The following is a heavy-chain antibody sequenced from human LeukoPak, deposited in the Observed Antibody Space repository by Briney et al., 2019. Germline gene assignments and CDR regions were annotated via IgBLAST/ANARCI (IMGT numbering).Heavy chain of an antibody. CDR2: ISGSGGST. CDR3: ARGARGYSSSWVQFDY. J-gene: IGHJ4*02. CDR1: GFTFSSYA. Sequence: GGSLRLSCAASGFTFSSYAMSWVRQAPGKGLEWVSAISGSGGSTYYADSVKGRFTISRDNSKNTLYLQMNSLRAEDTAVYYCARGARGYSSSWVQFDYWGQGTLVTVSS. D-gene: IGHD6-13*01. V-gene: IGHV3-23*01.